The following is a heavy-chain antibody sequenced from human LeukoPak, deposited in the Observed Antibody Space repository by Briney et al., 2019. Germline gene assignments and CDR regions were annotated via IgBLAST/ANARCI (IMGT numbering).Heavy chain of an antibody. J-gene: IGHJ4*02. V-gene: IGHV4-30-2*01. CDR1: GGSISSGGYS. CDR3: AREADDSHGTPNGYDY. CDR2: IYHSGST. D-gene: IGHD5-18*01. Sequence: PSETLSLTCAVSGGSISSGGYSWSWIRQPPGKGLEWIGYIYHSGSTYYNPSLKSRVTISVDRSKNQFSLKLSSVTAADTAVYYCAREADDSHGTPNGYDYWGQGTLVTVSS.